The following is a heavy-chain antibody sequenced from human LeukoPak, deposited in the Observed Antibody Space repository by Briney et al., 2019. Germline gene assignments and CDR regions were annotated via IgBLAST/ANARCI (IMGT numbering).Heavy chain of an antibody. Sequence: SETLSPTCTVFGGSISNYYWTWIRQPAGKGLEWIGRIYTSGNTNYNPSLKSRVTMSVDTSKNQFALRVSSVTAADTAVYYCARGRRSSGWDYFDYWGQGTLVTVSS. V-gene: IGHV4-4*07. D-gene: IGHD6-19*01. CDR2: IYTSGNT. J-gene: IGHJ4*02. CDR1: GGSISNYY. CDR3: ARGRRSSGWDYFDY.